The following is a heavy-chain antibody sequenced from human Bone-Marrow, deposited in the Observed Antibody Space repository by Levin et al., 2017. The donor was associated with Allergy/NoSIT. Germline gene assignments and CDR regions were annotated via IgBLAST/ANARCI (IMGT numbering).Heavy chain of an antibody. Sequence: PSETLSLTCTVSGGSINGFSWSWIRQQPGKGLEWVGHIDHSGSTSYSLSLKGRVKISRDTSKNEISLRVMSVTAADTARYFCTRFDFDWLFEIWGQGTLVTVSS. V-gene: IGHV4-59*12. D-gene: IGHD3-9*01. J-gene: IGHJ1*01. CDR1: GGSINGFS. CDR2: IDHSGST. CDR3: TRFDFDWLFEI.